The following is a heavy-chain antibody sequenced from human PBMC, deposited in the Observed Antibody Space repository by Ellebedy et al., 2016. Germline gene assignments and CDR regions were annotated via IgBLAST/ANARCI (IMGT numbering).Heavy chain of an antibody. Sequence: ESLKISCAASGFTFSDHYMSWVRQPPGKGLEWIGEIYHSGSTNYNPSLKSRVTISLDKSKNQFSLKLSSVTAADTAVYYCARLTVGTTHFDDWGQGTLVTVSS. J-gene: IGHJ4*02. D-gene: IGHD4-23*01. V-gene: IGHV4-34*01. CDR2: IYHSGST. CDR3: ARLTVGTTHFDD. CDR1: GFTFSDHY.